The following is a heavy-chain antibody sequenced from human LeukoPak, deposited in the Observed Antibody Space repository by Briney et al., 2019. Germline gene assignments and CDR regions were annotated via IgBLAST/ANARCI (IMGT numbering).Heavy chain of an antibody. CDR3: ARGTFTGDPTHWFDP. CDR2: IIPMFGTA. Sequence: GSSVKVSCKASGGTFTNFLISWVRQAPGQGLEWMGRIIPMFGTANYAQKFQGRVTITTDESTSTAYMELNSLRSEDTAVYYCARGTFTGDPTHWFDPLGQGTLVTVSS. D-gene: IGHD2-15*01. CDR1: GGTFTNFL. J-gene: IGHJ5*02. V-gene: IGHV1-69*05.